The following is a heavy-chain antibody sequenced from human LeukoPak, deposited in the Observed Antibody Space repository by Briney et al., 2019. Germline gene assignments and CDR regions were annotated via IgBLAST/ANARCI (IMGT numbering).Heavy chain of an antibody. V-gene: IGHV3-23*01. CDR1: GFTFSDSA. D-gene: IGHD2-2*03. CDR2: IIDTGAGT. J-gene: IGHJ4*02. Sequence: GGSLRLSCAASGFTFSDSAMGWVRQAPGKGLEWVSIIIDTGAGTYYADSVKGRFTISRDNLRNTLSLQMSGLRVEDTAIYYCAKLTTGGYCSNNNCYAGFDSWGQGTLVTVSS. CDR3: AKLTTGGYCSNNNCYAGFDS.